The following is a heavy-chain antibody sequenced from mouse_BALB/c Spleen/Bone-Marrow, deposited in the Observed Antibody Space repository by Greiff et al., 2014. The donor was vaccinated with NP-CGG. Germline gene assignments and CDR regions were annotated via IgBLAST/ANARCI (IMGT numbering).Heavy chain of an antibody. V-gene: IGHV5-9-1*01. CDR1: GFTFSNYA. CDR2: FSSGGGYS. D-gene: IGHD2-12*01. CDR3: TRQGDYRDAMDY. Sequence: DVMLVESGGGLVKPGRSLYLSCAASGFTFSNYAMSWVRQTPEKGLEWVATFSSGGGYSYYPDTLKGRFTISRDNAKNILYLQMSSRRTEDTAMYYCTRQGDYRDAMDYWGQGTSVTVSS. J-gene: IGHJ4*01.